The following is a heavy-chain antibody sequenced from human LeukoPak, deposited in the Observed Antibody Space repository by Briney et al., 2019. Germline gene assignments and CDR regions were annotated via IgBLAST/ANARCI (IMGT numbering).Heavy chain of an antibody. V-gene: IGHV1-3*03. D-gene: IGHD2-15*01. CDR3: ARGDRLHYCSGGSCRVFSNFDY. CDR2: INAGNGNT. CDR1: GYTFTGYY. Sequence: ASVKVSCKASGYTFTGYYMHWVRQAPGQRLEWMGWINAGNGNTKYSQEFQGRVTITRDTSASTAYMELSSLRSEDMAVYYCARGDRLHYCSGGSCRVFSNFDYWGQGTLVTASS. J-gene: IGHJ4*02.